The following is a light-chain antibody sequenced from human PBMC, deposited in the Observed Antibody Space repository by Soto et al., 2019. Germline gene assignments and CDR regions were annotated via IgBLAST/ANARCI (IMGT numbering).Light chain of an antibody. CDR3: QQRSNWLWT. CDR2: DAS. CDR1: QSVSSY. J-gene: IGKJ1*01. V-gene: IGKV3-11*01. Sequence: EIVLTQSPATLSLSPGERATLSCRASQSVSSYLAWYQQKPGQAPRLLIYDASNRATGIPARFSGSGSGTDCTLTISSLEPEEFAVYYCQQRSNWLWTFGQGTKVEIK.